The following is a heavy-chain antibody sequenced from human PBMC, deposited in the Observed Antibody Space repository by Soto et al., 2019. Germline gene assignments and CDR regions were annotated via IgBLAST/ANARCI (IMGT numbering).Heavy chain of an antibody. CDR1: GFTFSSYW. CDR2: IKQDGSEK. CDR3: TLVGYCSSTSCPPPTD. D-gene: IGHD2-2*01. V-gene: IGHV3-7*01. Sequence: GSLRLSCAASGFTFSSYWMSWVRQAPWKGLEWVANIKQDGSEKYYVDSVKGRFTISRDNAKNSLYLQMNSLRAEDTAVYYCTLVGYCSSTSCPPPTDWGQGTLVTVSS. J-gene: IGHJ4*02.